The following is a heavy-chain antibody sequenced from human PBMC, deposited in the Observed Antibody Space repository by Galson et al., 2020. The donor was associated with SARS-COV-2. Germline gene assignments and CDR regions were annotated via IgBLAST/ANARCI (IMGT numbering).Heavy chain of an antibody. CDR1: GGSSSGYY. D-gene: IGHD5-18*01. V-gene: IGHV4-34*01. J-gene: IGHJ4*02. CDR3: ASFYVDAVMVSDS. Sequence: SETLSLTCAVYGGSSSGYYWSWIRQPPGKGLEWIGEINHSGSTSYNPSLKSRVTISVDTSKNQSSLKLSSVTAADTAVYYCASFYVDAVMVSDSWGQGTLVTVSS. CDR2: INHSGST.